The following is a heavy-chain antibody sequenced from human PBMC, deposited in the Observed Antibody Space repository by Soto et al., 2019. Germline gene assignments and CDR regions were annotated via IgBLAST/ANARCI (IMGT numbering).Heavy chain of an antibody. V-gene: IGHV4-31*03. CDR2: IYYSGTT. D-gene: IGHD1-26*01. CDR3: ARSAVGATKSGFDS. CDR1: GDSINNGGHY. Sequence: QVQLQESGPGLVKPSQTLSLTCNVSGDSINNGGHYWSWIRQPPGKGLEWIGFIYYSGTTYYNPSLQSRVTISVHPSKIQFSLKLNSVTAADTAVYYCARSAVGATKSGFDSWGQGTLVTVSS. J-gene: IGHJ4*02.